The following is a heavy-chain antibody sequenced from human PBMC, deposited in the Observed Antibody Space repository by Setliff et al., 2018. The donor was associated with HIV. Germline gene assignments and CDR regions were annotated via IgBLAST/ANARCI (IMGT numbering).Heavy chain of an antibody. V-gene: IGHV3-23*01. CDR1: GFTFRSYA. CDR3: TRRYCTSTSCSSPYDY. CDR2: ISGSGGST. Sequence: GGSLRLSCAASGFTFRSYAMSWVRQAPGKGLEWVSAISGSGGSTYYADSVKGRFTISRDNAKNSLYLQMNSLRAEDTAVYYCTRRYCTSTSCSSPYDYWGRGTLVTVSS. D-gene: IGHD2-2*01. J-gene: IGHJ4*02.